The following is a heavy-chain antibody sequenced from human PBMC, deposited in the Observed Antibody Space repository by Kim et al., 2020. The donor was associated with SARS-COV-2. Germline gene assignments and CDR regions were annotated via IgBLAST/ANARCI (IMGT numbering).Heavy chain of an antibody. CDR1: GYTFTSYG. Sequence: ASVKVSCKASGYTFTSYGISWVRQAPGQGLEWMGWISAYNGNTNYAQKLQGRVTMTTDTSTSTAYMELRSLRSDDTAVYYCARDVLVLWTRDGTKDLTYYDVWSGYYPYYYYGMDVWGQGTTVTVSS. V-gene: IGHV1-18*01. D-gene: IGHD3-3*01. CDR2: ISAYNGNT. CDR3: ARDVLVLWTRDGTKDLTYYDVWSGYYPYYYYGMDV. J-gene: IGHJ6*02.